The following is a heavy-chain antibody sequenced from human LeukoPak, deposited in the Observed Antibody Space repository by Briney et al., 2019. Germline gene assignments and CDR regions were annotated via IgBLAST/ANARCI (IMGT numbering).Heavy chain of an antibody. CDR1: GFTFSDYY. CDR3: ARRRDSGSLQHFDY. CDR2: ISSGSII. D-gene: IGHD1-26*01. V-gene: IGHV3-11*01. J-gene: IGHJ4*02. Sequence: GGSLRLSCAASGFTFSDYYMSWIRQAPGKGLEWVSYISSGSIIYYADSVKGRFTISRDNAKNSLYLQMNSLRAEDTAVYYCARRRDSGSLQHFDYWGQGTLVTVSS.